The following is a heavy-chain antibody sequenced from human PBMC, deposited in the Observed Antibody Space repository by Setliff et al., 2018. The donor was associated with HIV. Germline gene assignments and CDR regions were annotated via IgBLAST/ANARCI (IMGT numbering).Heavy chain of an antibody. CDR1: GFTFSDRW. V-gene: IGHV3-74*01. CDR3: VRVVVIMGTGPHLDY. D-gene: IGHD3-22*01. J-gene: IGHJ4*02. CDR2: IEGDGTTT. Sequence: GGSLRLSCAASGFTFSDRWMHWVRQTPGRGLEWVSYIEGDGTTTNYADFVRGRFTISRDNAKNTLFLQMNSLRADDTAVYYCVRVVVIMGTGPHLDYWGQGALVTVSS.